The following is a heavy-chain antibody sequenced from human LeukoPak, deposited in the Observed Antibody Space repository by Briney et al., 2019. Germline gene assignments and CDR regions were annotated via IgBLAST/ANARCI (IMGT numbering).Heavy chain of an antibody. D-gene: IGHD6-6*01. CDR2: IRQDGGEK. CDR3: ARVGRAARKFDY. J-gene: IGHJ4*02. Sequence: SIRQDGGEKSYVDSVKGRFTISRDNTKSSLYLQINSLRAEDTAVYYCARVGRAARKFDYWGQGTLVTVSS. V-gene: IGHV3-7*01.